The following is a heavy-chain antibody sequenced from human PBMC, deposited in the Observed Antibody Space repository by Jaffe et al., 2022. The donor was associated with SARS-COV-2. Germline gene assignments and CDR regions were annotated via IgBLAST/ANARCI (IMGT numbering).Heavy chain of an antibody. J-gene: IGHJ4*02. V-gene: IGHV3-74*01. CDR1: GFSFSSYW. Sequence: EVQLVESGGGLVQPGGSLRLSCAASGFSFSSYWMHWVRQTPGKGLVWVSCINNDGTSTNYAGSVKGRFTISRDNARNTLYLEMNSLRAEDTAVYYCARDYFGHWGPGALVTVSS. CDR3: ARDYFGH. CDR2: INNDGTST.